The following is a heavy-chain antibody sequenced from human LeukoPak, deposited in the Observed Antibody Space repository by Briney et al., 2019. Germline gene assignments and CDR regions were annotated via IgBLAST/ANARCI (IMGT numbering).Heavy chain of an antibody. Sequence: SQTLSLACTVSGGSISSGGYYWSWIRQHPGKGLEWIGYIYYSGSTYYNPSLKSRVTISVDTSKNQFSLKLSSVTAADTAVYYCARDRLRSAVCSGGSCYPRVKYGMDVWGQGTTVTVSS. D-gene: IGHD2-15*01. CDR1: GGSISSGGYY. J-gene: IGHJ6*02. CDR2: IYYSGST. V-gene: IGHV4-31*03. CDR3: ARDRLRSAVCSGGSCYPRVKYGMDV.